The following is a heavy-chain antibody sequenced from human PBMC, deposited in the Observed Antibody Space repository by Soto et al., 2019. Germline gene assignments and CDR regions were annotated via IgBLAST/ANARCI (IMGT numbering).Heavy chain of an antibody. CDR1: GFSLSTSGVG. V-gene: IGHV2-5*02. Sequence: QITLKESGPTLVNPTQTLTLTCTFSGFSLSTSGVGVGWIRQPPGKALEWLALIYWDDDKRYSPSLKSRLTITKDTSKNQVVLTMTNMDPVDTATYYCARTYYDILTGYYTFDYWGQGTLVTVSS. J-gene: IGHJ4*02. CDR3: ARTYYDILTGYYTFDY. D-gene: IGHD3-9*01. CDR2: IYWDDDK.